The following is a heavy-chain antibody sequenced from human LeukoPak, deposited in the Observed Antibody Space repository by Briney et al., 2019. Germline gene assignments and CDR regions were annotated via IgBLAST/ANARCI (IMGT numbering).Heavy chain of an antibody. J-gene: IGHJ3*01. V-gene: IGHV4-4*07. CDR3: VRDDKGYYASRWTAFDV. CDR1: GGPMSDFC. Sequence: PSETLSLTCTVSGGPMSDFCWGWIRQSAGRGLEWIGRVCDSGRTFYSSALQSRVSMSADTSTNQFSLKLTSVTAADTAVYYCVRDDKGYYASRWTAFDVWGQGTRVTVSS. CDR2: VCDSGRT. D-gene: IGHD3-10*01.